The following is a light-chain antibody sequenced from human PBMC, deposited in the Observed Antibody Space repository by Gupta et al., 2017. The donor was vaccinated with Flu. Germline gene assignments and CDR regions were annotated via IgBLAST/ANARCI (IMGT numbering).Light chain of an antibody. Sequence: EIVLTQSPATLSLSPGERATLTCRANETVNYDYLAWYQHKPGQAPRLLIYDASTRATGVPDRFSGSGSETNFTLTISRLDPEDFALYYCQQYGALRTFGQGTKV. CDR2: DAS. J-gene: IGKJ1*01. CDR3: QQYGALRT. V-gene: IGKV3-20*01. CDR1: ETVNYDY.